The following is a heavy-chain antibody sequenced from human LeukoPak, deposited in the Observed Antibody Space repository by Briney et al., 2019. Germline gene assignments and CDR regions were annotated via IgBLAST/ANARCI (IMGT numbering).Heavy chain of an antibody. Sequence: SVKVSCKASGGTFSSYAISWVRRAPGQGLEWMGRIIPIFGTANYAQKFQGRVTITTDESTSTAYMELSSLRSEDTAVYYCAREDSLVRGINAFDIWGQGTMVTVSS. CDR2: IIPIFGTA. V-gene: IGHV1-69*05. J-gene: IGHJ3*02. CDR3: AREDSLVRGINAFDI. D-gene: IGHD3-10*01. CDR1: GGTFSSYA.